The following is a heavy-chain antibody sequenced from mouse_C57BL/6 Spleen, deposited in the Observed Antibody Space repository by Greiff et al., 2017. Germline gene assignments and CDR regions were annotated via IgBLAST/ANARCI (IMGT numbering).Heavy chain of an antibody. CDR1: GFTFSSYT. D-gene: IGHD2-1*01. V-gene: IGHV5-9*01. CDR2: ISGGGGNT. CDR3: ARHGNSFDY. J-gene: IGHJ2*01. Sequence: EVQRVESGGGLVKPGGSLKLSCAASGFTFSSYTMSWVRQTPETRLEWVATISGGGGNTYYPDSVKGRFTISRDNAKNTLYLQMSSLRSEDTALYYCARHGNSFDYWGQGTTLTVSS.